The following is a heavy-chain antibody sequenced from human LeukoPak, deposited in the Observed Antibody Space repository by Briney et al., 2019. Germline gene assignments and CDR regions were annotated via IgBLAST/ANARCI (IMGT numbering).Heavy chain of an antibody. Sequence: GGSLRLSCAQSGFTFSSYGMHWVCQAPGKGLEWVAVIWYDGRNKFYADSLKGRFTISRDNSKNTLYLQMNSLRAEDTAVYYCARVNRGDAFDIWGQGTLVTVSS. V-gene: IGHV3-33*01. CDR2: IWYDGRNK. D-gene: IGHD3-16*02. CDR3: ARVNRGDAFDI. J-gene: IGHJ3*02. CDR1: GFTFSSYG.